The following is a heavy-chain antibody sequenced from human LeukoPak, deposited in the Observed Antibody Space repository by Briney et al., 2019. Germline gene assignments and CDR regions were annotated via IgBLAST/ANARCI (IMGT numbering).Heavy chain of an antibody. D-gene: IGHD2-2*02. Sequence: GGSLRVSCAASGFTFDNYAMHWVRQAPGKGLEWVSAISWNSGSIGYADAVKGRFTISRDNAKNSLYLQMNSLRSEDTALYYCAKDFRCSSTSCYTCFDYWGQGTLVTVSS. V-gene: IGHV3-9*01. CDR3: AKDFRCSSTSCYTCFDY. CDR1: GFTFDNYA. J-gene: IGHJ4*02. CDR2: ISWNSGSI.